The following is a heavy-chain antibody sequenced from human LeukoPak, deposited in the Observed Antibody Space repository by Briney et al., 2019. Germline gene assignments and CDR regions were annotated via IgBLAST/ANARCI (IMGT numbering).Heavy chain of an antibody. Sequence: SETLSLTCTVSGGSISSSSYYWGWIRQPPGKGLEWIGYIYYSGSTNYNPSLKSRVTISVDTSKNQFSLKLSSVTAADTAVYYCARPQLLWGGYAFDIWGQGIMVTVSS. J-gene: IGHJ3*02. CDR1: GGSISSSSYY. D-gene: IGHD2-2*01. CDR2: IYYSGST. CDR3: ARPQLLWGGYAFDI. V-gene: IGHV4-61*05.